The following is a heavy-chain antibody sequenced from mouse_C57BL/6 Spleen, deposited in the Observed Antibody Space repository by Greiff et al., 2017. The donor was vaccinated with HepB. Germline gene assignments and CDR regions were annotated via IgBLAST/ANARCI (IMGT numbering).Heavy chain of an antibody. J-gene: IGHJ4*01. CDR2: ISYDGSN. CDR1: GYSITSGYY. CDR3: ARDIMYYSSYNAMDY. D-gene: IGHD2-5*01. V-gene: IGHV3-6*01. Sequence: VKLQESGPGLVKPSQSLSLTCSVTGYSITSGYYWNWIRQIPGNKLEWMGYISYDGSNNYNPSLKNRIPITRDTSKNQFFLKLNSVTTEDTATYYCARDIMYYSSYNAMDYWGQGTSVTVSS.